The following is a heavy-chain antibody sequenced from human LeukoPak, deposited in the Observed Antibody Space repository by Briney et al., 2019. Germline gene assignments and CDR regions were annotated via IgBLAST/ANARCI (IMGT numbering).Heavy chain of an antibody. CDR1: GYTFTSYG. D-gene: IGHD3-10*01. CDR3: ARGPLWFGEFYYFDY. Sequence: GASVKVSCKASGYTFTSYGISWVRQAPGQGLEWMRWISAYNGNTNHAQKLQGRVTMTTDTSTSTAYMELRSLRSDDTAVYYCARGPLWFGEFYYFDYWGQGTLVTVSS. CDR2: ISAYNGNT. V-gene: IGHV1-18*01. J-gene: IGHJ4*02.